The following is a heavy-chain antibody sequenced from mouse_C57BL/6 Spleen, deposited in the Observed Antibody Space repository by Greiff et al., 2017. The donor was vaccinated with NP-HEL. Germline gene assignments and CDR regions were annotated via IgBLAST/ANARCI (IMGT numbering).Heavy chain of an antibody. D-gene: IGHD1-1*01. Sequence: VQLQQSGPELVKPGASVKISCKASGYSFTGYFMNWVMQSHGKSLEWIGRINPYNGDTFYNQKFKGKATLTVDKSSSTANMELRSLTSEDSAVYYCARGATVVAYWYFDVWGTGTTVTVSS. CDR1: GYSFTGYF. CDR3: ARGATVVAYWYFDV. V-gene: IGHV1-20*01. J-gene: IGHJ1*03. CDR2: INPYNGDT.